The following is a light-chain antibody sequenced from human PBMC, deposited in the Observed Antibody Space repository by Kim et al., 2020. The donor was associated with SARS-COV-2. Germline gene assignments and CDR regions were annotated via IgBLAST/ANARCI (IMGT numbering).Light chain of an antibody. CDR2: GAS. J-gene: IGKJ2*01. CDR3: QQYGSSPLT. Sequence: LSPGERAILSCRASQSVDSTYLAWYQQKPGQAPRLLIYGASSRATGIPDRFSGSGSGTDFTLTISRLEPEDFAVYYCQQYGSSPLTFGEGTKLEI. V-gene: IGKV3-20*01. CDR1: QSVDSTY.